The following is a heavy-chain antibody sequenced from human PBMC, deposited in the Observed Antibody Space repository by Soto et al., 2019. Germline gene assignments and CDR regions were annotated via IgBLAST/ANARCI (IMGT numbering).Heavy chain of an antibody. CDR1: GFTFSSYA. J-gene: IGHJ2*01. Sequence: QVQLVESGGGVVQPGRSLRLSCAASGFTFSSYAMHWVRRAPGKGLEWVAVISCDGSNKYYADSVKGRFTISRDNSKNTLYLQMNSLRAEDTAVYYCARPLWRNDYNWGYFDLWGRGTLVTVSS. D-gene: IGHD4-4*01. CDR3: ARPLWRNDYNWGYFDL. V-gene: IGHV3-30-3*01. CDR2: ISCDGSNK.